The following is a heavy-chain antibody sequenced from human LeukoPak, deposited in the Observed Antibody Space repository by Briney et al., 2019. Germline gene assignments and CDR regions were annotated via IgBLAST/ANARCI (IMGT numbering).Heavy chain of an antibody. CDR3: ARDLSLESDSSGYYYVFGNY. V-gene: IGHV1-69*04. CDR1: GGTLSSYA. CDR2: IIPILGIA. D-gene: IGHD3-22*01. Sequence: SVKVSCKASGGTLSSYAISWVRQAPGQGLEWMGRIIPILGIANYAQKFQGRVTITADKSTSTAYMELSSLRSEDTAVYYCARDLSLESDSSGYYYVFGNYWGQGTLVTVSS. J-gene: IGHJ4*02.